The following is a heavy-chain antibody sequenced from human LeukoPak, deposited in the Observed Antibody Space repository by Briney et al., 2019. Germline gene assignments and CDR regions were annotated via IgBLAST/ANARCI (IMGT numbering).Heavy chain of an antibody. CDR1: GGSISSYY. V-gene: IGHV4-59*01. Sequence: TSETLSLTCTVSGGSISSYYWSWIRQPPGKGLEWIGYIYYSGSTNYNPSLKSRVTISVDTSKNQFSLKLSSVTAADTAVYYCARVTGDGYNWFPFDYWGQGTLVTVSS. J-gene: IGHJ4*02. CDR3: ARVTGDGYNWFPFDY. D-gene: IGHD5-24*01. CDR2: IYYSGST.